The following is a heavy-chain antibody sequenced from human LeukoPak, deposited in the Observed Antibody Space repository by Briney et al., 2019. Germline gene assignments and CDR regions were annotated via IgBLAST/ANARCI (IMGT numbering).Heavy chain of an antibody. Sequence: GGSLRLSCAASGFTFSSYDMHWVRQATGKGLEWVSAISGSGGSTYYADSVKGRFTISRDNSKNTLYLQMNSLRAEDTAVYYCAKAYDFWSGYSKGGSDYYCYGMDVWGQGTTVTVSS. CDR3: AKAYDFWSGYSKGGSDYYCYGMDV. D-gene: IGHD3-3*01. J-gene: IGHJ6*02. V-gene: IGHV3-23*01. CDR2: ISGSGGST. CDR1: GFTFSSYD.